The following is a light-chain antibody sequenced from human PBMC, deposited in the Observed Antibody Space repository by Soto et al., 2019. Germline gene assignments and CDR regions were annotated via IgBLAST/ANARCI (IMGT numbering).Light chain of an antibody. CDR1: PGDVGSYDH. J-gene: IGLJ1*01. CDR2: EVS. Sequence: QSVPTQPASVSGYTGESITISSSGTPGDVGSYDHVAWYQQFPGKTPKLMIYEVSNRPSGVSSRFSGYKSGNTASLTISGLQAEDEADYYCISYTGSSTSYVFGSGTKVTVL. CDR3: ISYTGSSTSYV. V-gene: IGLV2-14*01.